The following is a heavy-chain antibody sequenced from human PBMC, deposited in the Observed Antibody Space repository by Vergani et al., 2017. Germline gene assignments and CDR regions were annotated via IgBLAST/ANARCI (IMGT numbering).Heavy chain of an antibody. CDR1: GGSFSGYY. CDR2: INHSGST. Sequence: QVQLQQWGAGLLKPSETLSLTCAVYGGSFSGYYWSWIRQPPGKGLEWIGEINHSGSTNYNPSLKSRVTISVDTSKNQFSLKLSSVTAADTAVYYCARVQELVYFCSGYRVRYYCYMDVWGKGTTVTVSS. V-gene: IGHV4-34*01. J-gene: IGHJ6*03. D-gene: IGHD3-3*01. CDR3: ARVQELVYFCSGYRVRYYCYMDV.